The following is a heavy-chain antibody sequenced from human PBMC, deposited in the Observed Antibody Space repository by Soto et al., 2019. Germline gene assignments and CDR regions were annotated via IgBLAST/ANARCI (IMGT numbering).Heavy chain of an antibody. V-gene: IGHV3-7*01. CDR1: GFTFNDYW. CDR3: ARAYYSESSGHD. J-gene: IGHJ4*02. D-gene: IGHD3-22*01. CDR2: IKQDGSEK. Sequence: EVQLVESGGGLVQPGGSLRLSCGVSGFTFNDYWMTWVRQAPGKGLEWVANIKQDGSEKYYVGSVKGRFTISRDNAKNSLFLQMNSLRAEDTAVYYCARAYYSESSGHDWGQGTLVTVSS.